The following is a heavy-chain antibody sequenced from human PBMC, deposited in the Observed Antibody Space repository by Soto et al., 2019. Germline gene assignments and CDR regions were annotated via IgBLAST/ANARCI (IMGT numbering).Heavy chain of an antibody. CDR1: GFTFSSYA. D-gene: IGHD3-16*02. J-gene: IGHJ4*02. V-gene: IGHV3-30-3*01. CDR3: ARARLKSYLLPAFDY. CDR2: ISYDGSNK. Sequence: GGSLRLSCAASGFTFSSYAMHWVRQAPGKGLEWVAVISYDGSNKYYADSVKGRFTISRDNSKNTLYLQMNSLRAEDTAVYYCARARLKSYLLPAFDYWGQGTLVTVSS.